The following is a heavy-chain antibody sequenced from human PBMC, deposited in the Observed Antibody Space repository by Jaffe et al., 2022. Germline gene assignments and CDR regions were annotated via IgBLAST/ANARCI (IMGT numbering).Heavy chain of an antibody. CDR3: ARERPIFGVVFYYYYMDV. V-gene: IGHV1-3*01. Sequence: QVQLVQSGAEVKKPGASVKVSCKASGYTFTSYAMHWVRQAPGQRLEWMGWINAGNGNTKYSQKFQGRVTITRDTSASTAYMELSSLRSEDTAVYYCARERPIFGVVFYYYYMDVWGKGTTVTVSS. CDR2: INAGNGNT. J-gene: IGHJ6*03. D-gene: IGHD3-3*01. CDR1: GYTFTSYA.